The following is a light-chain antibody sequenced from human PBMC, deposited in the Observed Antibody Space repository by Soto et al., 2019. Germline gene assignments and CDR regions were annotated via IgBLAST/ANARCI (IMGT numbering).Light chain of an antibody. CDR2: EVD. CDR1: SSINYNY. CDR3: SSYAGNGNLDVI. J-gene: IGLJ2*01. V-gene: IGLV2-8*01. Sequence: QSALTQPPSASGSPGQSVAISCSGSSSINYNYVSWYQHHPGKAPKLMIYEVDKRPSGVPDRLSGSKSGNTVSLTVSGLQAEDEADYYCSSYAGNGNLDVIFGGGTKLTVL.